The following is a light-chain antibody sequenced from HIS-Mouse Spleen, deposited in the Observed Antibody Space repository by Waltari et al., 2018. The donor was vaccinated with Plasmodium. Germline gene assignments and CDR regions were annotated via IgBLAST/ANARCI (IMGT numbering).Light chain of an antibody. CDR1: SSDVGVYNY. Sequence: QSALTQPASVSGSPGQSITISCTGHSSDVGVYNYVPWYQQNPGKAPKLMIYDVSNRPSGVSNRFSGSKSGNTASLTISGLQAEDEADYYCSSYTSSSTLVFGGGTKLTVL. CDR2: DVS. V-gene: IGLV2-14*03. CDR3: SSYTSSSTLV. J-gene: IGLJ2*01.